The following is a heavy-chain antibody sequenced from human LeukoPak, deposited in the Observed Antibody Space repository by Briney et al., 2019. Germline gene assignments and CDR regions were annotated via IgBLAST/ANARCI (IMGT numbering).Heavy chain of an antibody. Sequence: ASVKLSCTDSGYTFTGYYTRWVRQAPGQGLEWMGWINPNSGGTNYAQKFQGRVTMTRDTSISTAYMELSRLRSDDTAVYYCANSPETMMVVQLDSWGRGTLVTVSS. D-gene: IGHD3-22*01. J-gene: IGHJ4*02. CDR2: INPNSGGT. CDR3: ANSPETMMVVQLDS. V-gene: IGHV1-2*02. CDR1: GYTFTGYY.